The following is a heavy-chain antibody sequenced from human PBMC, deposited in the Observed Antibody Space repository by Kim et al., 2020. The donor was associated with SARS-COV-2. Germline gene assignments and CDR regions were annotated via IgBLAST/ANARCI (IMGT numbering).Heavy chain of an antibody. CDR3: ARDRGSSIAAAGSHIDY. CDR1: GYTFTSYY. V-gene: IGHV1-46*01. Sequence: ASVKVSCKASGYTFTSYYMHWVRQAPGQGLEWMGIINPSGGSTSYAQKFQGRVTMTRDTSTSTVYMELSSLRSEDTAVYYCARDRGSSIAAAGSHIDYWGQGTLGTVSS. J-gene: IGHJ4*02. D-gene: IGHD6-13*01. CDR2: INPSGGST.